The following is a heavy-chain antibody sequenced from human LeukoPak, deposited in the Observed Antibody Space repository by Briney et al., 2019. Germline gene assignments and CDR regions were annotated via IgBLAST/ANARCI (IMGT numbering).Heavy chain of an antibody. J-gene: IGHJ4*02. CDR2: IRSKANSYAT. CDR1: GFTFSGSA. D-gene: IGHD3-22*01. Sequence: AGGSLRLSCAASGFTFSGSAMHWVRQASGKGLEWVRRIRSKANSYATAYAASVKGRFTISRDDSKNTAYLQMNSLKTEDTAVYYCTSGDPKYYYDSSGYYGYWGQGSLVTVSS. CDR3: TSGDPKYYYDSSGYYGY. V-gene: IGHV3-73*01.